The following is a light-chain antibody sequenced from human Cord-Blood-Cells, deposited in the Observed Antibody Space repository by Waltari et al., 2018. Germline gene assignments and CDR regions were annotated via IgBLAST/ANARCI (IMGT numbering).Light chain of an antibody. Sequence: QSVLTQPPSASGTPGQRVTISCSGRSSNIGSNTVNWYQQLPGTAPKPPIYSNNQRPSGVPDRFSGSKSGTSASLAISGLQSEDEADYYCAAWDDSLNGPVFGGGTKLTVL. CDR3: AAWDDSLNGPV. CDR1: SSNIGSNT. J-gene: IGLJ3*02. V-gene: IGLV1-44*01. CDR2: SNN.